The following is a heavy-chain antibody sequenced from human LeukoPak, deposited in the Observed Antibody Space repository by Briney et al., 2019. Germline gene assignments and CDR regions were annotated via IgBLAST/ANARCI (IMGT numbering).Heavy chain of an antibody. J-gene: IGHJ4*02. CDR2: IKQDGSEQ. Sequence: PGGSLRLSCAASGFTFSNYWMSWVRQTPGKGLGWVANIKQDGSEQYYVDSMEGRFTVSRDNAKNSLSLQMNSLRADDTAVYYCARNSGWSVDYWGQGALVTVS. CDR1: GFTFSNYW. D-gene: IGHD6-19*01. V-gene: IGHV3-7*01. CDR3: ARNSGWSVDY.